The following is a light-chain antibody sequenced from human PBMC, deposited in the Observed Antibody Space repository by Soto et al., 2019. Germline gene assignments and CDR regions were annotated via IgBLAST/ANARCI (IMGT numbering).Light chain of an antibody. Sequence: EIVLTQSPATLSLSPGERATLSCRASQSVSSYLAWYQQKPGQAPRLLIYDASTRATGIPARFRGSGSGTDFTLSIISLEPEDFAFYSCQQRGYTFGQGTKLDIK. CDR2: DAS. CDR1: QSVSSY. V-gene: IGKV3-11*01. J-gene: IGKJ2*01. CDR3: QQRGYT.